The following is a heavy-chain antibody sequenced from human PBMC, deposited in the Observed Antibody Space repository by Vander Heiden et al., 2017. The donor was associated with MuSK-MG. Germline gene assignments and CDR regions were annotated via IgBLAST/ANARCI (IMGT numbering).Heavy chain of an antibody. CDR2: IFAGDSDT. D-gene: IGHD2-21*02. Sequence: DVQLAQSEAEEKKLGESLRISCNAPGYSFTSSGISWVRQSHGKGLECMGIIFAGDSDTRYSPSFQGQVTISADKSISTAYLQWSSLKASDTAIYYCAGRGDYSGGEFYYGMEVWGQGTT. V-gene: IGHV5-51*01. CDR3: AGRGDYSGGEFYYGMEV. CDR1: GYSFTSSG. J-gene: IGHJ6*02.